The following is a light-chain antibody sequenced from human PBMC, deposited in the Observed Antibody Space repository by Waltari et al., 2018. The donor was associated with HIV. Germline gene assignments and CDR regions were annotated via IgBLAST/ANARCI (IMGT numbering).Light chain of an antibody. CDR2: KIS. CDR1: QILIYTDGHTY. Sequence: EAVLTQSPVSLSVALGRPASISCRSSQILIYTDGHTYLNWFHQRPGQSPRRLIYKISNRESGVLDRFSASGSVTEFTLHISRVEAEDVGIFYCMQSSHWPGTFGQGTKVEIQ. CDR3: MQSSHWPGT. J-gene: IGKJ1*01. V-gene: IGKV2-30*01.